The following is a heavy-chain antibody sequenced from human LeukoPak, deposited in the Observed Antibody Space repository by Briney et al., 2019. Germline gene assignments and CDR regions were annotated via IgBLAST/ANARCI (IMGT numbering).Heavy chain of an antibody. D-gene: IGHD3-10*01. CDR3: AKSNGYGLIDI. J-gene: IGHJ3*01. CDR2: INHSGST. V-gene: IGHV4-34*01. Sequence: SETLSLTCAVYGGSFSGYYWSWIRQPPGKGLGWIGEINHSGSTNYNPSLKGRVTISVDTSKNQFSLKLSSVTAADTAVYYCAKSNGYGLIDIWGQGTMVTVSS. CDR1: GGSFSGYY.